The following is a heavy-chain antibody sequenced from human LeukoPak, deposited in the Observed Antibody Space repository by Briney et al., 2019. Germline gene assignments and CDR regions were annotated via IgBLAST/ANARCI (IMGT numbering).Heavy chain of an antibody. CDR1: GFTFSHYA. CDR2: IAYDRSNK. J-gene: IGHJ4*02. CDR3: AREAYGDYYFDY. D-gene: IGHD4-17*01. Sequence: GGSLRLSCAASGFTFSHYAMHWVRQAPGKGLEWVAVIAYDRSNKYYADSVKGRFSISRDNSKNTLYLQMDSLTTEDTSVYYCAREAYGDYYFDYWGQGTLVTVSS. V-gene: IGHV3-30-3*01.